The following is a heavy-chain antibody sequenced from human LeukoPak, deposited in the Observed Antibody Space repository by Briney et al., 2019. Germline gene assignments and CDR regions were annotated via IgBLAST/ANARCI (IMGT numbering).Heavy chain of an antibody. CDR2: INPNSGGT. D-gene: IGHD1-1*01. J-gene: IGHJ6*03. Sequence: ASVKVSCKASGYTFTGYYMHWVRQAPGQGLEWMGWINPNSGGTNYAQKFQGRVTMTRDTSISTAYMELSRLRSDDTAVYYCARDRTGTMSYYYYYMDVWGKGTTVTISS. CDR1: GYTFTGYY. CDR3: ARDRTGTMSYYYYYMDV. V-gene: IGHV1-2*02.